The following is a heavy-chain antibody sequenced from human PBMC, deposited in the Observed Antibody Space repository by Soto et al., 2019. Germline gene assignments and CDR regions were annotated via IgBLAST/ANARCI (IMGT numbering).Heavy chain of an antibody. D-gene: IGHD6-13*01. Sequence: QVQLVQSGAEVKKPGASVKVSCKASGYTFTGYYMHWVRQAPGQGLEWMGWINPNSGGTNYAQKFPGRVTMTRATSISTDYMELSRLRSDDTAVYYCARDSQSSSWPTDYYYGMDVWGQGTTVTVSS. V-gene: IGHV1-2*02. CDR3: ARDSQSSSWPTDYYYGMDV. CDR2: INPNSGGT. CDR1: GYTFTGYY. J-gene: IGHJ6*02.